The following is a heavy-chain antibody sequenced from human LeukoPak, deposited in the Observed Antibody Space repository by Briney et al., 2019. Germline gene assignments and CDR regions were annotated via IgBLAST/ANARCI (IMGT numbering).Heavy chain of an antibody. CDR2: IYYSGST. J-gene: IGHJ5*02. Sequence: SETLSLTCTVSGGSISSSSYYWGWIRQPPGKGLEWIGSIYYSGSTYYNPSLKSRATISVDTSKNQFSLKLSSVTAADTAVYYCARGSGTSGEVKFDPWGQGALVTVSS. D-gene: IGHD3-10*01. V-gene: IGHV4-39*07. CDR1: GGSISSSSYY. CDR3: ARGSGTSGEVKFDP.